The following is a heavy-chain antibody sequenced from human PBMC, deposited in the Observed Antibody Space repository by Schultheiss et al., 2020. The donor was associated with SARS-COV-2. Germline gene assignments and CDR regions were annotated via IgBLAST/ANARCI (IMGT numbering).Heavy chain of an antibody. CDR2: ISSSSSYI. V-gene: IGHV3-21*01. Sequence: GGSLRLSCAASGFTFSSYSMNWVRQAPGKGLEWVSSISSSSSYIYYADSVKGRFTISRDNSKNTLYLQMNSLRAEDTAVYYCARDPQRGYSYGSLGFDYWGQGTLVTVSS. CDR1: GFTFSSYS. J-gene: IGHJ4*02. CDR3: ARDPQRGYSYGSLGFDY. D-gene: IGHD5-18*01.